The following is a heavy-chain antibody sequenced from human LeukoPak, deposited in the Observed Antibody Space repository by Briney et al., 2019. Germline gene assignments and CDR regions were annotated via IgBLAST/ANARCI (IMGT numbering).Heavy chain of an antibody. CDR3: ARLGRGYVTSAYYFDY. CDR2: IIPIFGTA. D-gene: IGHD3-10*02. Sequence: GASVKVSCKASGGTFSSYAISWVRQAPGQGLEWMGGIIPIFGTANYAQKFQGRVTITADKSTSTAYMELSSLRSEDTAVYYCARLGRGYVTSAYYFDYWGQGTLVTVSS. CDR1: GGTFSSYA. V-gene: IGHV1-69*06. J-gene: IGHJ4*02.